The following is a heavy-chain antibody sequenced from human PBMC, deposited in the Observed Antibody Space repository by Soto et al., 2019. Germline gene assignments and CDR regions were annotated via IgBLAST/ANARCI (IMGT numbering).Heavy chain of an antibody. CDR3: ARDPKSNSGENWFEP. J-gene: IGHJ5*02. CDR1: GDTFSRYA. V-gene: IGHV1-69*01. Sequence: QVQLVQSGAEVKKPGSSVKVSCKASGDTFSRYAISWVRQAPGQGLEWMGGIIPIFHKAKYAQKFQGRVTITADESTSTAYMELSSLRSEDTAVYYCARDPKSNSGENWFEPWGQVTLVTVAS. CDR2: IIPIFHKA. D-gene: IGHD3-10*01.